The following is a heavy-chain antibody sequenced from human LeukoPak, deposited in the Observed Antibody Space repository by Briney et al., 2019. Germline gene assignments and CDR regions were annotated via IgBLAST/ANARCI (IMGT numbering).Heavy chain of an antibody. Sequence: GGSLRLSCAASGFAFNSQTMSWVRQAPGKGLEWVSAISGSGGSTYYADSVKGRFTISRDNSKNTLYLQMNSLRAEDTAVYYCAKDPENYDSSGYYAYWGQGTLVTVSS. CDR3: AKDPENYDSSGYYAY. J-gene: IGHJ4*02. V-gene: IGHV3-23*01. CDR1: GFAFNSQT. CDR2: ISGSGGST. D-gene: IGHD3-22*01.